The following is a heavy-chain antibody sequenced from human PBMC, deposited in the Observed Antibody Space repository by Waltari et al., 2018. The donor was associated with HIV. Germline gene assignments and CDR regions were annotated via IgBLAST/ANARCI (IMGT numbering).Heavy chain of an antibody. CDR3: ARDRDTALDY. CDR2: ISYDGSNK. CDR1: GFTFSSFG. J-gene: IGHJ4*02. D-gene: IGHD5-18*01. V-gene: IGHV3-30*04. Sequence: QVQLVESGGGVVQPGRTLRLSWSASGFTFSSFGMPWVRQAPGKGLEWVAGISYDGSNKYYADSVKGRFTISRDNSKNTLYLQMNSLRAEDTAVYYCARDRDTALDYWGQGTLVTVSS.